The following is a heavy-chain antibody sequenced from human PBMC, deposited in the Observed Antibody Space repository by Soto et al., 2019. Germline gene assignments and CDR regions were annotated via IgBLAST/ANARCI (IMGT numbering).Heavy chain of an antibody. Sequence: PGGSLRLSCAASGFTFSYYYMTWIRQGTGKGLEWVSYISGSGVTIYYADSLKGRFTISRDNAKNSLYLQMNSLRAEDTAVYYCARVGYGDSYEDYWGQGTLVTVSS. CDR1: GFTFSYYY. CDR2: ISGSGVTI. V-gene: IGHV3-11*01. J-gene: IGHJ4*02. D-gene: IGHD5-18*01. CDR3: ARVGYGDSYEDY.